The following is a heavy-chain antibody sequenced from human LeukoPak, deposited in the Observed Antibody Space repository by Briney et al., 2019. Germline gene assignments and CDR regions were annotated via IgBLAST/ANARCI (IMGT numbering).Heavy chain of an antibody. J-gene: IGHJ6*02. D-gene: IGHD4-17*01. CDR2: ISWNSGSI. Sequence: GGSLRLSCAASGFTFSSYAMHWVRQAPGKGLEWVSGISWNSGSIGYADSVRGRFTISRDNAKNSLYLQMNSLRAEDTALYYCAKDLFRSVTFPYYYYYGMDVWGQGTTDTVSS. CDR1: GFTFSSYA. V-gene: IGHV3-9*01. CDR3: AKDLFRSVTFPYYYYYGMDV.